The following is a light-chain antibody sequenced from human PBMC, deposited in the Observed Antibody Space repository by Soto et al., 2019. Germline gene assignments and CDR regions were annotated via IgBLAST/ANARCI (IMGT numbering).Light chain of an antibody. J-gene: IGLJ1*01. CDR3: GSWDSSLSTYV. V-gene: IGLV1-51*01. Sequence: QCVLTHPPSVSAAPGQKVTLSCSGSSSNIGGNSVSWYQQLPGTAPKLLIYDDNKRPSGIADRFSGSKSGTSATLGITGFQTGDEADYYCGSWDSSLSTYVFGTEAKVTV. CDR2: DDN. CDR1: SSNIGGNS.